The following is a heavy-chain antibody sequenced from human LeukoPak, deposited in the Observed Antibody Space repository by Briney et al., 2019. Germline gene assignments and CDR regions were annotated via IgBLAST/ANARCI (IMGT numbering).Heavy chain of an antibody. CDR2: IYYSGST. CDR1: GGSISSGDYY. D-gene: IGHD3-22*01. V-gene: IGHV4-30-4*08. Sequence: SETLSLTCTVSGGSISSGDYYWSWIRQPPGKGLEWIGYIYYSGSTYYNPSLKSRVTISVDTSKNQFSLKLSSVTAADTAVYYCARALKYYDNLFDPWGRGTLVTVSS. CDR3: ARALKYYDNLFDP. J-gene: IGHJ5*02.